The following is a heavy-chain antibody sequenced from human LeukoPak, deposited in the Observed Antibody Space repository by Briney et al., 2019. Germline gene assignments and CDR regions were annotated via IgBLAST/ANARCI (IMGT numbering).Heavy chain of an antibody. D-gene: IGHD3-22*01. V-gene: IGHV3-9*01. CDR2: ISWNSGSI. CDR3: AKDTGYDSNGFDY. Sequence: GGSLRLSCAASGFTFDDYAMHWVRQAPGKGLEWVSGISWNSGSIGYADSVKGRFTISRDNAKNSLYLQMNSLRAEDTALYYCAKDTGYDSNGFDYWGQGTLVTVSS. J-gene: IGHJ4*02. CDR1: GFTFDDYA.